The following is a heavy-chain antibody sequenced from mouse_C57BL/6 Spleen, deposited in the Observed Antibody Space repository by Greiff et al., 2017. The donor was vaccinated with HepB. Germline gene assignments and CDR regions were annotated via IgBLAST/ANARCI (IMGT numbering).Heavy chain of an antibody. D-gene: IGHD2-3*01. CDR2: IYPGSGST. CDR3: ARDGYSDY. J-gene: IGHJ2*01. V-gene: IGHV1-55*01. CDR1: GYTFTSYW. Sequence: QVHVKQSGAELVKPGASVKMSCKASGYTFTSYWITWVKQRPGQGLEWIGDIYPGSGSTNYNEKFKSKATLTVDTSSSTAYMQLSSLTSEDSAVYYCARDGYSDYWGQGPTLTVSS.